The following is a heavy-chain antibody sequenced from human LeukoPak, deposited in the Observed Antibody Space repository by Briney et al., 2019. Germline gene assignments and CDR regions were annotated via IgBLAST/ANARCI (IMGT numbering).Heavy chain of an antibody. CDR3: AKESSSYDFWSGQSMDV. D-gene: IGHD3-3*01. CDR2: ISGSGGST. J-gene: IGHJ6*02. Sequence: PGGSLRLSCAASGFTFTTYAMSWVCQAPGKGLEWVSAISGSGGSTYYADSVKGRFTISRDNSKNTLYLQMNSLRAEDTAVYYCAKESSSYDFWSGQSMDVWGQGTTVTVSS. V-gene: IGHV3-23*01. CDR1: GFTFTTYA.